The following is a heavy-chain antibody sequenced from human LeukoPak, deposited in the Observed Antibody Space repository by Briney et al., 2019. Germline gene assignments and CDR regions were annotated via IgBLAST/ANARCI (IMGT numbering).Heavy chain of an antibody. Sequence: GGSLRLSCAASGFTFSSYAISWVRQAPGKGLEWVSSIGGSGGSTYYADSVKGRFTISRDNSKNTPYLQMNNLRAEDTAVYYCAKGGYTAMVPLDPWGQGTLVTVSS. CDR1: GFTFSSYA. J-gene: IGHJ5*02. CDR2: IGGSGGST. D-gene: IGHD5-18*01. V-gene: IGHV3-23*01. CDR3: AKGGYTAMVPLDP.